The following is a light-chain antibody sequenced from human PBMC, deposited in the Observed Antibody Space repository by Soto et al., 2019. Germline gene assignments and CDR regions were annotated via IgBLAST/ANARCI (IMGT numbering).Light chain of an antibody. Sequence: DIQMTQSPSSLSASVGDGVTITCRASQSISSYLNWYQQKPGKAPKLLIYAASSLQSGVPSRFSGSGSGTDFTLTISSLHPEDFATYYCQQSYSTPYTFGQGTKLEIK. V-gene: IGKV1-39*01. J-gene: IGKJ2*01. CDR3: QQSYSTPYT. CDR1: QSISSY. CDR2: AAS.